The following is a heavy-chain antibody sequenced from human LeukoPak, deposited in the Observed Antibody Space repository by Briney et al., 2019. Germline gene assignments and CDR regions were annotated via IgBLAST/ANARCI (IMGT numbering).Heavy chain of an antibody. Sequence: ASVKVSCKASGYTFTGYYMHWVRQAPGQGLEWMGWINPNGGGTNYAQKFQGRVTMTRDTSISTAYMELSRLRSDDTAVYYCARDRSSTVTTGFWFDPWGQGTLVTVSS. CDR2: INPNGGGT. CDR1: GYTFTGYY. CDR3: ARDRSSTVTTGFWFDP. J-gene: IGHJ5*02. D-gene: IGHD4-11*01. V-gene: IGHV1-2*02.